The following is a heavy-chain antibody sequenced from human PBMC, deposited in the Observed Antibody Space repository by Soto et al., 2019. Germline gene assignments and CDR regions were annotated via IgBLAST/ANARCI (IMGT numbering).Heavy chain of an antibody. CDR2: ISPHNRNT. CDR3: ARDEGGYDILTGYYKAPHFDQ. V-gene: IGHV1-18*01. J-gene: IGHJ4*02. Sequence: QVQLVQSGAEVKKPGDSVKVSCKASGYTFGHFYITWVRQAPGQGLEWMGAISPHNRNTNYAEKFRGRVTMTTDTSTTTAYMELRSLRSDDTAVYYCARDEGGYDILTGYYKAPHFDQWGQGALVTVSS. D-gene: IGHD3-9*01. CDR1: GYTFGHFY.